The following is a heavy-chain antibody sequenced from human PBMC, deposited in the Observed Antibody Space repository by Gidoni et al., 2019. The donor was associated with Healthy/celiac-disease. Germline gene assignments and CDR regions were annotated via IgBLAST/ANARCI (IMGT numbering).Heavy chain of an antibody. CDR2: IIPSLGIA. CDR3: ARDLGIAAAGYYYYGMDV. D-gene: IGHD6-13*01. V-gene: IGHV1-69*08. Sequence: QVQLVQSGAEVKKPGSSVKVSCKASGGTFSSYTISWVRQAPGQGLEWMGRIIPSLGIANYAQKFQGRVTITADKSTSTAYMELSSLRSEDTAVYYCARDLGIAAAGYYYYGMDVWGQGTTVTVSS. CDR1: GGTFSSYT. J-gene: IGHJ6*02.